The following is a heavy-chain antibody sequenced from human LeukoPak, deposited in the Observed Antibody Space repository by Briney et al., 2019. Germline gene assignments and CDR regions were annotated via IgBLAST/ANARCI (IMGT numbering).Heavy chain of an antibody. CDR1: GFTFSIYA. CDR2: ISSSGGTT. D-gene: IGHD5-24*01. V-gene: IGHV3-23*01. Sequence: GGSLRLSCAASGFTFSIYAMSWVRQAPGKGLEWVAAISSSGGTTYYADSMRGRFSISRDNSKSMLYLEMSSLRADDTAVYYCAKVAARRDYEAYFEYWGQGTQVTASS. CDR3: AKVAARRDYEAYFEY. J-gene: IGHJ4*02.